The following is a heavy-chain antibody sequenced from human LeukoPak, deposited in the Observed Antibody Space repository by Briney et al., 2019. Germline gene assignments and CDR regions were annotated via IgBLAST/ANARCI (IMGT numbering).Heavy chain of an antibody. CDR2: INPSGGST. CDR1: GYIFTNYY. J-gene: IGHJ6*02. V-gene: IGHV1-46*01. CDR3: ARADYGGISDYYFYGMDV. Sequence: VSVKVSCKASGYIFTNYYIHWVRQAPGQGLEWMAIINPSGGSTSYAQKFQGRVTMTRDTSTSTVYMELSSLRFEDTAVYYCARADYGGISDYYFYGMDVWGQGTTVTVSS. D-gene: IGHD4-23*01.